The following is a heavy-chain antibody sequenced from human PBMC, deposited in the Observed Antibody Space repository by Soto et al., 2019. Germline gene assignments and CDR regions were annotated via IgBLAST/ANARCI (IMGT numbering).Heavy chain of an antibody. CDR3: ARAGRIVVVPAADDY. CDR1: GYTFTSYG. D-gene: IGHD2-2*01. CDR2: ISAYNGNT. Sequence: ASVKVSCKASGYTFTSYGISWVRQAPGQGLEWMGWISAYNGNTNYAQKLQGRVTMTTDTSTSTAYMELRSLRSDDTAVYYCARAGRIVVVPAADDYWGQGTLVTVSS. J-gene: IGHJ4*02. V-gene: IGHV1-18*01.